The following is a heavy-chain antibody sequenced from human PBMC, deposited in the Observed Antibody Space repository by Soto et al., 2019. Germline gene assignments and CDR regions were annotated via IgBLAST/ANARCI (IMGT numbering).Heavy chain of an antibody. D-gene: IGHD4-17*01. Sequence: QVQLVQSGAEVKKPGSSMKVSCKASGGTFSTSSINWVRQAPGQRPEWMGNILPFFGTADYAQKFQDRVTITADKSTNTAYMELRSLFSEDTAVYYWARGQEYGGNSDAFDIWGQGTVVTVSS. J-gene: IGHJ3*02. CDR3: ARGQEYGGNSDAFDI. V-gene: IGHV1-69*14. CDR2: ILPFFGTA. CDR1: GGTFSTSS.